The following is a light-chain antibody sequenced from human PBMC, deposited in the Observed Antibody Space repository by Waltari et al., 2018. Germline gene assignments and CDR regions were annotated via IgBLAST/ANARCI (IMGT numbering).Light chain of an antibody. CDR3: CSYAGTYIWV. CDR2: DVT. J-gene: IGLJ3*02. CDR1: SSDIGGHDC. V-gene: IGLV2-11*01. Sequence: QSALTQPRSVSGSPGQSVTLSCTGTSSDIGGHDCVSWYQNHPGKGPRLIIYDVTKRPSGVPDRFSGAKSGNTASLTISGLQAEDESDYFCCSYAGTYIWVFGGGTKLTVL.